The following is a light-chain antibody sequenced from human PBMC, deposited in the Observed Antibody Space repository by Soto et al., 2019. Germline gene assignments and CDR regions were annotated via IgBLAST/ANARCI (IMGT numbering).Light chain of an antibody. V-gene: IGKV3-20*01. J-gene: IGKJ5*01. CDR1: QSVSSSY. Sequence: EIVLTQSPGTLSLSPGERATLSCMASQSVSSSYLAWYQQKPGQAPRLLISGASNRATGIPDRFSGSGSGTDFTLTISRLEPDDFALYFCQQYGGSPITFGLGTRLEIK. CDR2: GAS. CDR3: QQYGGSPIT.